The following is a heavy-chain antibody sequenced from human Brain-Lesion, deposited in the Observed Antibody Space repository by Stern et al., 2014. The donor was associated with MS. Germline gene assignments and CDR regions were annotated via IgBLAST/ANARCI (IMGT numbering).Heavy chain of an antibody. CDR2: ILTRGTP. Sequence: QDQLVESGPGLVKPSQTLSLSCTVSGGSISSGGYYWSWIRQPAGKGLEWIGRILTRGTPSKTPSLKRRVTFSIDTSKNQFSLRSTPMTAADTAVYYCARGRVVPGFQYYATDVWGQGTTVIVSS. V-gene: IGHV4-61*02. J-gene: IGHJ6*02. D-gene: IGHD2-2*01. CDR3: ARGRVVPGFQYYATDV. CDR1: GGSISSGGYY.